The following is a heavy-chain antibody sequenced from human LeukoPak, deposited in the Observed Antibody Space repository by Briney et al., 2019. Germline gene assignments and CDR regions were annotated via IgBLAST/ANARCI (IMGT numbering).Heavy chain of an antibody. D-gene: IGHD2-2*01. CDR3: AITYSAYCSSTSCYGWFDY. CDR2: IWYEGSNK. CDR1: GFTFSSYD. Sequence: GGSLRLSCAASGFTFSSYDMHWVRQASAKGLEWVAVIWYEGSNKYYADSAKGRFTISRDNPKNTLHLQMNSLRAEDTAVYFCAITYSAYCSSTSCYGWFDYWGQGTLVTVSS. V-gene: IGHV3-33*01. J-gene: IGHJ4*02.